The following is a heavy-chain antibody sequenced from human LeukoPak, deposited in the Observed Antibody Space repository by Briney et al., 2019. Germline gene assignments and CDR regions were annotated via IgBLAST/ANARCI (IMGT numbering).Heavy chain of an antibody. CDR2: INPSGGST. Sequence: ASVKVSCKASGYTFTSYYMHRVRQAPGQGLEWMGIINPSGGSTSYAQKFQGRVTMTRDTSTSTVYMELSSLRSEDTAVYYCARVYYDFWSGCSNYGMDVWGQGTTVTVSS. D-gene: IGHD3-3*01. V-gene: IGHV1-46*01. CDR1: GYTFTSYY. J-gene: IGHJ6*02. CDR3: ARVYYDFWSGCSNYGMDV.